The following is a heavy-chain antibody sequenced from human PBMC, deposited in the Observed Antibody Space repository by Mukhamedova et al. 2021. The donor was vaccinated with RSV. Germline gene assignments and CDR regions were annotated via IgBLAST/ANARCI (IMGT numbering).Heavy chain of an antibody. V-gene: IGHV4-4*07. J-gene: IGHJ4*02. CDR3: ATGLGSTFFDY. Sequence: SYYWSWIRQPAGQGLEWIGRIYTSGRTNYNPSLQSRVTMSVDTSKNQFSLKLSSVTAADTAVYYCATGLGSTFFDYWGQGTLVTV. CDR1: SYY. CDR2: IYTSGRT. D-gene: IGHD2-2*01.